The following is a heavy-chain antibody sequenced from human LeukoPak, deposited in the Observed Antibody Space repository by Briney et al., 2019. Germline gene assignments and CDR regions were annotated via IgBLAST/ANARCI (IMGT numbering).Heavy chain of an antibody. CDR1: GGSISSSSYY. CDR2: IYYSGST. Sequence: SETLSHTCTVSGGSISSSSYYWGWIRQPPGKGLEWIGSIYYSGSTYYNPSLKSRVTISVDTSKNQFSLKLSSVTAADTAVYYCARRPEWLFHYFDYWGQGTLVTVSS. CDR3: ARRPEWLFHYFDY. J-gene: IGHJ4*02. D-gene: IGHD3-3*01. V-gene: IGHV4-39*01.